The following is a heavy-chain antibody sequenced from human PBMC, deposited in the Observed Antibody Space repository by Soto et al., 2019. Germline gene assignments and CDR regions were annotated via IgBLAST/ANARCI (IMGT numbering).Heavy chain of an antibody. Sequence: PSVKVSCKASGYTFTSYGISWVRQAPGQGLEWMGWISAYNGNTNYAQKLQGRVTMTTDTSTSTAYMELRSLRSDDTAVYYCARTLAIGYCSGGSCYGDFDYWGQGTLVTVSS. V-gene: IGHV1-18*01. CDR3: ARTLAIGYCSGGSCYGDFDY. J-gene: IGHJ4*02. CDR1: GYTFTSYG. CDR2: ISAYNGNT. D-gene: IGHD2-15*01.